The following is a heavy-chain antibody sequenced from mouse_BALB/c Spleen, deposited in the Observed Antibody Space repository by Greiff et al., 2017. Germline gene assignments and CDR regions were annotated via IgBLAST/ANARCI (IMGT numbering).Heavy chain of an antibody. CDR1: GYSITSGYY. Sequence: EVQLLESGPGLVKPSQSLSLTCSVTGYSITSGYYWNWIRQFPGNKLEWMGYISYDGSNNYNPSLKNRISITRDTSKNQFFLKLNSVTTEDTATYYCARAWDRDYFDYWGQGTTLTVSS. D-gene: IGHD3-3*01. CDR2: ISYDGSN. J-gene: IGHJ2*01. CDR3: ARAWDRDYFDY. V-gene: IGHV3-6*02.